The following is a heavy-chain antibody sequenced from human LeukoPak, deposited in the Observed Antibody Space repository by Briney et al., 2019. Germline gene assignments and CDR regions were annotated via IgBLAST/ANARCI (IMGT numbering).Heavy chain of an antibody. CDR1: VYTFTSYD. V-gene: IGHV1-8*03. J-gene: IGHJ6*03. CDR2: MNPNSGNT. CDR3: ARALYCGGDCYFGYSYYYYMDV. Sequence: AAVKVSSKASVYTFTSYDINRGRQATGQGVECMGWMNPNSGNTGYTQKFQSRVTITRNTSISTAYMELSSLRSEDTAVYYCARALYCGGDCYFGYSYYYYMDVWGKGTTVTVSS. D-gene: IGHD2-21*01.